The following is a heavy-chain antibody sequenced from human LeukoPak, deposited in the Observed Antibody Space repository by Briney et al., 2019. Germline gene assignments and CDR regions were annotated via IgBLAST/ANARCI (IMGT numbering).Heavy chain of an antibody. D-gene: IGHD7-27*01. Sequence: ASVKVSCKASGYTFIGYYMHWVRQAPGQGLEWMGWINPNSGGTNYAQKFQGRVTMTRDTSISTAYMELSRLRSVDTAVYNCARDVTGDQSWFFDLWGRGTLVTVSS. CDR3: ARDVTGDQSWFFDL. CDR1: GYTFIGYY. V-gene: IGHV1-2*02. CDR2: INPNSGGT. J-gene: IGHJ2*01.